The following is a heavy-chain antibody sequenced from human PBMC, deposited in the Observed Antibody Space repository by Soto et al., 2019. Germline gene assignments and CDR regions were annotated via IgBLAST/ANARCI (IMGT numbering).Heavy chain of an antibody. CDR3: ARVVGLGYCSSTSCYSRHFDY. V-gene: IGHV3-53*01. D-gene: IGHD2-2*01. CDR2: IYSGGST. CDR1: GFTVSSNY. J-gene: IGHJ4*02. Sequence: VGSLRLSCAASGFTVSSNYMSWVRQAPGKGLEWVSVIYSGGSTYYADSVKGRFAISRDNSKNTLYLQMNSLRAEDTAVYYCARVVGLGYCSSTSCYSRHFDYWGQGTLVTVSS.